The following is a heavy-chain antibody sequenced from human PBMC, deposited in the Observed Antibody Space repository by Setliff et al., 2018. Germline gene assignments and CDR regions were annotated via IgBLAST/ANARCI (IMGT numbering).Heavy chain of an antibody. J-gene: IGHJ2*01. CDR3: ARFSSSSGSYWYFDL. V-gene: IGHV4-59*04. CDR1: GGSISSYY. D-gene: IGHD6-6*01. CDR2: IYHSGKT. Sequence: PSETLSLTCTVSGGSISSYYWSWIRQPPGKGLEWIGSIYHSGKTYYNPSLKSRVTLSVDTSKNQFSLKLSSVTAADTAVYYCARFSSSSGSYWYFDLWGRGTLVTV.